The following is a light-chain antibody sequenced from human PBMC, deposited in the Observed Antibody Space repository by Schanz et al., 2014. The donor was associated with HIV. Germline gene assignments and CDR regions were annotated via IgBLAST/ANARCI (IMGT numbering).Light chain of an antibody. V-gene: IGLV2-14*03. CDR1: SSDIGGSDY. CDR2: DVR. J-gene: IGLJ3*02. CDR3: SSYAGSNTWV. Sequence: QSVLTQPASVSGSPGQSITISCSGTSSDIGGSDYVSWYQQHPGRAPKVLIYDVRDRPSGVSNRFSGSKSGNTASLTISGLQAEDEAEYFCSSYAGSNTWVFGGGTKLTVL.